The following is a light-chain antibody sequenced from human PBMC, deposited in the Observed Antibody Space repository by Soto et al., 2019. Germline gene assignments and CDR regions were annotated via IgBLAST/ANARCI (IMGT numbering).Light chain of an antibody. CDR3: QQSYSAPSS. CDR2: VAS. CDR1: QSISSY. Sequence: DIQMTQSPSSLSASVGDRVTLTCRASQSISSYLNWYQQKPGKGPKLLIYVASSLQSGVPSRFSGSGSGTDFTLTISSLQPEDFATYYFQQSYSAPSSFGQGTTLEIK. V-gene: IGKV1-39*01. J-gene: IGKJ2*01.